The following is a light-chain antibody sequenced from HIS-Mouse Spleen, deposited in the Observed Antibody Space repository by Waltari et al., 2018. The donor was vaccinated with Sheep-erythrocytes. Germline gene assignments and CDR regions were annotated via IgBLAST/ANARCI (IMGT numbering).Light chain of an antibody. Sequence: AIQLTQSPSSLSASVGDRVTIPCRASQGIGSALAWYQQKPGKAPKLLIYDASSLESGVPSRFSGSGSGTDFTLTISSLQPEDFATYYCQQFNNYPRTFGQGTKVEIK. CDR2: DAS. V-gene: IGKV1D-13*01. J-gene: IGKJ1*01. CDR3: QQFNNYPRT. CDR1: QGIGSA.